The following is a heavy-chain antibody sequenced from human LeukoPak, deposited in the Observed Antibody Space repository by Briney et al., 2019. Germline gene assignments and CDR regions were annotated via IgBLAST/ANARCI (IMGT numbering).Heavy chain of an antibody. V-gene: IGHV4-30-4*08. D-gene: IGHD3-3*01. CDR2: NYYSGST. Sequence: SETLSLTCTVSGGSISSGDYYWSWIRQPPGKGLEWIGYNYYSGSTYYNPSLKSRVTISVDTSKNQFSLKLSSVTAADTAVYYCARWRSSGYDFWSGYYIPYYFDYWGQGTLVTVSS. J-gene: IGHJ4*02. CDR3: ARWRSSGYDFWSGYYIPYYFDY. CDR1: GGSISSGDYY.